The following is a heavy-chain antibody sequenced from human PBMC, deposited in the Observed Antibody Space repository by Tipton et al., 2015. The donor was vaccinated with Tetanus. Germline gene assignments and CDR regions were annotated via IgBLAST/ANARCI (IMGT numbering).Heavy chain of an antibody. V-gene: IGHV3-23*01. J-gene: IGHJ3*02. CDR1: GFTLSAYA. Sequence: SLRLSCAASGFTLSAYAMRWVRQAPGQGLEWVSGISGTGATADYADSVKGRFTITKDDSKNTLYLQMKSLRAEDTAVYYCARAISSRWGKHDAFDIWGQGTAVAVSP. D-gene: IGHD3-16*01. CDR3: ARAISSRWGKHDAFDI. CDR2: ISGTGATA.